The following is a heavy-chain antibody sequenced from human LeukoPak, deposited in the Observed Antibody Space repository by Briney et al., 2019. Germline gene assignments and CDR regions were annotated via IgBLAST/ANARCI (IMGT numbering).Heavy chain of an antibody. V-gene: IGHV3-11*01. CDR3: AREYSSEYYFDY. D-gene: IGHD5-12*01. Sequence: GGSLRLSCAASGFTFSDYYMSWIRQAPGKGLEWVSYISSSGSTIYYAGSVKGRFTISRDNAKNSLYLQMNSLRAEDTAVYYCAREYSSEYYFDYWGQGTLVTVSS. CDR1: GFTFSDYY. J-gene: IGHJ4*02. CDR2: ISSSGSTI.